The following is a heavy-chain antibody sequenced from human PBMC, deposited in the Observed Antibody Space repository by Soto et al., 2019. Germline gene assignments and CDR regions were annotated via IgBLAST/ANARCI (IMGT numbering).Heavy chain of an antibody. J-gene: IGHJ5*02. CDR1: GFSLSTSGVG. Sequence: SGPTLVNPTQTLTLTCTFSGFSLSTSGVGVGWIRQPPGKALEWLALIYWNDDKRYSPSLKSRLTITKDTSKNQVVLTMTNMDPVDTATYYCAHRLISGIAAAGTNWLDPWGQGPLVTVSS. V-gene: IGHV2-5*01. CDR3: AHRLISGIAAAGTNWLDP. CDR2: IYWNDDK. D-gene: IGHD6-13*01.